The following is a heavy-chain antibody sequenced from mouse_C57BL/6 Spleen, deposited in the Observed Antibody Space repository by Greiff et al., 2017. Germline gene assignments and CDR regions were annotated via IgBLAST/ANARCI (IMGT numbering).Heavy chain of an antibody. CDR1: GYTFTSYW. V-gene: IGHV1-69*01. CDR2: IDPSDSYT. D-gene: IGHD1-1*01. Sequence: QVQLQQPGAELVMPGASVKLSCKASGYTFTSYWMHWVKQRPGQGLEWIGEIDPSDSYTNYNQKFKGKSTLTVDKSSSTAYMQLSSLTSEDSAVYYCARDYYGSSSCDYWGQGTTLTVSS. CDR3: ARDYYGSSSCDY. J-gene: IGHJ2*01.